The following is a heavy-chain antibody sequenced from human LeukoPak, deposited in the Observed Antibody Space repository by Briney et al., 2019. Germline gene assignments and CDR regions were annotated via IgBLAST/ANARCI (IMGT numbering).Heavy chain of an antibody. D-gene: IGHD6-13*01. CDR1: GGSISSGGYS. V-gene: IGHV4-30-2*01. CDR2: IYHSGST. Sequence: PSQTLSLTCAVSGGSISSGGYSWSWIRQPPGKGLEWIGYIYHSGSTYYNPSLKSRVTISVDRSKNQFSLKLSSVTAADTAVYSCASYSSSWYDDYWGQGTLVTVSS. CDR3: ASYSSSWYDDY. J-gene: IGHJ4*02.